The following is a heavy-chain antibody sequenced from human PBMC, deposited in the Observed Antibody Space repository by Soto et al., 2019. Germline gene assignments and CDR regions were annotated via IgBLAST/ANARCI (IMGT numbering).Heavy chain of an antibody. D-gene: IGHD2-21*02. CDR2: ISSSSSTI. V-gene: IGHV3-48*02. J-gene: IGHJ4*02. CDR3: ARVKVVTATDF. CDR1: GFTFSSCS. Sequence: EVQLVESGGGLVQPGGSLRLSCAASGFTFSSCSMNWVRQAPGKGLEWVSYISSSSSTIYYADSVKGRFTISRDNAKNSLYLQMHSLRDGATAVYYCARVKVVTATDFWGQGTLVTVSS.